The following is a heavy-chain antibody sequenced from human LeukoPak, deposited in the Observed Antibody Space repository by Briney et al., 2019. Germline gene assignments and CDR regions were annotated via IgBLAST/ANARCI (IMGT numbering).Heavy chain of an antibody. CDR3: ASSPPRGITGTTPY. CDR2: INHSGST. J-gene: IGHJ4*02. Sequence: SETLSLTCAVYGGSFGGYYSSWIRQPPGKGLEWIGEINHSGSTNYNPSLKSRVTISVDTSKNQFSLKLSSVTAADTAVYYCASSPPRGITGTTPYWGQGTLVTVSS. CDR1: GGSFGGYY. D-gene: IGHD1-7*01. V-gene: IGHV4-34*01.